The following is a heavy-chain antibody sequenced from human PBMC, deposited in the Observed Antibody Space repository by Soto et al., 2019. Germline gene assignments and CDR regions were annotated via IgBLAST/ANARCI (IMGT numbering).Heavy chain of an antibody. CDR2: IIPIFGTA. J-gene: IGHJ4*02. V-gene: IGHV1-69*13. D-gene: IGHD4-17*01. Sequence: SVKVSCKASGGTFSSYAISWVRQAPGQGLEWMGGIIPIFGTANYAQKFQGRVTITANESTSTAYMELSSLRSEDTAVYYCAIDYGGRGAPGYWGQGTLVTVSS. CDR1: GGTFSSYA. CDR3: AIDYGGRGAPGY.